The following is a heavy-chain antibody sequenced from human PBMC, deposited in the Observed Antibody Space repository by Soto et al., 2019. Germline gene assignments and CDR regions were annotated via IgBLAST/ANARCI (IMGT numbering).Heavy chain of an antibody. V-gene: IGHV3-33*01. J-gene: IGHJ4*02. CDR1: GFTFSSYG. Sequence: GGSLRLSCAASGFTFSSYGMHWVRQAPGKGLEWVAVIWYDGSNKYYADSVKGRFTISRDNSKNTLYLQMNSLRAEDTAVYYCARDGDIVVVPAASPFDYWGQGTLVTVPS. D-gene: IGHD2-2*01. CDR2: IWYDGSNK. CDR3: ARDGDIVVVPAASPFDY.